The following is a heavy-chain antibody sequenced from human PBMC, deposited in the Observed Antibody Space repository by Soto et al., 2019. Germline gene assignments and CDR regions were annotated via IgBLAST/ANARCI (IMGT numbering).Heavy chain of an antibody. J-gene: IGHJ5*02. V-gene: IGHV3-30*18. Sequence: GGSLRLSCAASGFTFSSYGMHWVRQAPGKGLEWVAVISYDGSNKYYADSVKGRFTISRDNSKNTLYLQLNSLRAEDTAVYYCAKDYYYDSSGSFKGIGSWGQGTLVTVSS. CDR2: ISYDGSNK. CDR1: GFTFSSYG. D-gene: IGHD3-22*01. CDR3: AKDYYYDSSGSFKGIGS.